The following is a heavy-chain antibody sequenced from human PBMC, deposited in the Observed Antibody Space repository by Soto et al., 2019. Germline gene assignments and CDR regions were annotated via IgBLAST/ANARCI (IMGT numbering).Heavy chain of an antibody. CDR3: ARTGRENSSQIKYGMDV. CDR2: IYPGDSDT. CDR1: GYSFTSYW. D-gene: IGHD6-13*01. V-gene: IGHV5-51*01. J-gene: IGHJ6*02. Sequence: PGESLKISCKGSGYSFTSYWIGWVRQMPGKGLEWMGIIYPGDSDTRYSPSFQGQVTISADKSISTAYLQWSSLKASDTATYYCARTGRENSSQIKYGMDVWGQGTTVTVSS.